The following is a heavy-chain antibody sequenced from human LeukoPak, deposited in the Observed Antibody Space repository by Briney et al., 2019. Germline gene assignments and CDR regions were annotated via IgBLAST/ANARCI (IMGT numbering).Heavy chain of an antibody. CDR1: GFTVSSTY. Sequence: GGSLRLSCAASGFTVSSTYMSWVRHIPGKGLEWVSVISSGGNTYYTDSVKGRFTISRDGSKNTLYLQMNSLRVEDTAVYYCAKGLDYWGQGTLVTVSS. CDR3: AKGLDY. CDR2: ISSGGNT. J-gene: IGHJ4*02. V-gene: IGHV3-66*01.